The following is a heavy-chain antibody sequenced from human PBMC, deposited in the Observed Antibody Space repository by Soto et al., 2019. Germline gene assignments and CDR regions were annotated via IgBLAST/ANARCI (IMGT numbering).Heavy chain of an antibody. J-gene: IGHJ4*01. V-gene: IGHV4-31*01. CDR3: ARDRTPSRGVPVYFDY. CDR2: IYYSGTT. D-gene: IGHD3-10*01. Sequence: QVQLQESGPGLVKPSQTLSLTCTVSGGSISSGGYYWSWIRPHPGTGLEWSGYIYYSGTTYYNPSRKTPDTITVDTSKNQYALRLSSVTAADTAVYYCARDRTPSRGVPVYFDYWGHGTLVTVSS. CDR1: GGSISSGGYY.